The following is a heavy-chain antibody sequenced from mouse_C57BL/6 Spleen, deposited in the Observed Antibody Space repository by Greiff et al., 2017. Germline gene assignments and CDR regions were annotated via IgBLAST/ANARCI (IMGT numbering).Heavy chain of an antibody. CDR3: ARGQGGSSYVGYWYFDV. D-gene: IGHD1-1*01. Sequence: VQLKESGPELVKPGASVKISCKASGYSFTDYNMNWVKQSNGKSLEWIGVINPNYGTTSYNQKFKGKATLTVDQSSSTAYMQLNSLTSEDSAVYYCARGQGGSSYVGYWYFDVWGTGTTVTVSS. J-gene: IGHJ1*03. V-gene: IGHV1-39*01. CDR1: GYSFTDYN. CDR2: INPNYGTT.